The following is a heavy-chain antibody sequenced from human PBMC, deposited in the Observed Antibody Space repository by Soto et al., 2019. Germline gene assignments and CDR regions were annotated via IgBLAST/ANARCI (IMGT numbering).Heavy chain of an antibody. Sequence: SETLSLTCTVSGGSISSYYWSWIRQPPGKGLEWIGYIYYSGSTNYNPSLKSRVTISVDTSKNQFSLKLSSVTAADTAVYYCARLVRIPPKNIVLMVYAYYMDVWGKGTTVTVSS. CDR1: GGSISSYY. D-gene: IGHD2-8*01. CDR2: IYYSGST. V-gene: IGHV4-59*08. J-gene: IGHJ6*03. CDR3: ARLVRIPPKNIVLMVYAYYMDV.